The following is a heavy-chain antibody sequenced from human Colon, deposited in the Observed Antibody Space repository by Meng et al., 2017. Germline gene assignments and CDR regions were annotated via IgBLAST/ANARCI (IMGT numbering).Heavy chain of an antibody. CDR3: TTWYGEY. V-gene: IGHV6-1*01. CDR2: TYYRSEWQN. Sequence: QVQLQPSGPGLVNPPQTLSLTCAISGDSVSSNRALWHWVRQSPSRGLEWLGQTYYRSEWQNHYGVSVKSRITINADTSRNHFSLHLNSVTPEDTAVYYCTTWYGEYWGQGTLVTVSS. J-gene: IGHJ4*02. CDR1: GDSVSSNRAL. D-gene: IGHD3-10*01.